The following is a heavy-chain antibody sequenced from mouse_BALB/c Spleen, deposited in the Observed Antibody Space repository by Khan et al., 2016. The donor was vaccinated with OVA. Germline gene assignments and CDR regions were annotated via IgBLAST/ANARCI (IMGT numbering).Heavy chain of an antibody. Sequence: QVQLKQSGPGLVAPSQSLSITCTISGFSLTSYGIHWVRQPPGKGLEWLVVIWSDGSTTYNSTLKSRLSITKDNSKSQVFLKMNSLQTDETAMYYCVRQPYYHYYALDYWGQGTSVTVSS. D-gene: IGHD2-10*01. CDR2: IWSDGST. CDR3: VRQPYYHYYALDY. V-gene: IGHV2-6-1*01. J-gene: IGHJ4*01. CDR1: GFSLTSYG.